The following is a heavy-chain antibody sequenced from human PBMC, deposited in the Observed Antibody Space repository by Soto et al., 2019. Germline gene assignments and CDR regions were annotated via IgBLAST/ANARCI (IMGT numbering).Heavy chain of an antibody. J-gene: IGHJ6*02. Sequence: SETLSLTCIVSGDSISNYYWSWIRQPPGKGLEWIGYVSNSGSTNYNPSLKSRVTISVDTSKNQFSLKLSSVTAADTAVYFCARLVEGYDFWSGYLGGMDVWGQGTTVTVSS. CDR1: GDSISNYY. CDR3: ARLVEGYDFWSGYLGGMDV. V-gene: IGHV4-4*08. CDR2: VSNSGST. D-gene: IGHD3-3*01.